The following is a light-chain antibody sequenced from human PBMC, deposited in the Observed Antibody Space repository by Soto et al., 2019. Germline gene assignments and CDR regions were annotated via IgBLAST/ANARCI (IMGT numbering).Light chain of an antibody. V-gene: IGKV3-15*01. Sequence: EIVMTQSPATLSVSPGERATLSCRASQSVSTNLAWFQQKPGQAPRLLIYDASSRATGSPARFSGSGSGTEFTLTISSPQSEDFAVYYCQQYDKWPPGWTFGQGTKV. J-gene: IGKJ1*01. CDR3: QQYDKWPPGWT. CDR1: QSVSTN. CDR2: DAS.